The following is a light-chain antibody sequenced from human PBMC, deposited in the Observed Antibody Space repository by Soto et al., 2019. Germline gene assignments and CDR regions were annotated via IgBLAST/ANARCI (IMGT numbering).Light chain of an antibody. CDR3: SSYAGSNNLI. Sequence: QSALTQPPSASGSPGQSVTISCTGTSSDVGGVNYVSWYQQHPGKAPKLMIYEVSARPSGVPDRFSGSKSGNTASLTVSGLQAEDEADYYCSSYAGSNNLIFGGGTKLTVL. V-gene: IGLV2-8*01. CDR1: SSDVGGVNY. CDR2: EVS. J-gene: IGLJ2*01.